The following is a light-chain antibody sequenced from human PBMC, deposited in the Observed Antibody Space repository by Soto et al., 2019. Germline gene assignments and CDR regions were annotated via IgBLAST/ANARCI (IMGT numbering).Light chain of an antibody. J-gene: IGLJ1*01. CDR3: AAWDDSLIGDV. V-gene: IGLV1-44*01. CDR2: SDS. CDR1: SSNIGRNT. Sequence: QSVLTQPPSASGTPGQRVTISCSGSSSNIGRNTVNWYQQLPGTAPKLLIYSDSQRPSGVPDRFSGSRSGTSASLAISGLQSEDEADYYCAAWDDSLIGDVFGTGTKVTVL.